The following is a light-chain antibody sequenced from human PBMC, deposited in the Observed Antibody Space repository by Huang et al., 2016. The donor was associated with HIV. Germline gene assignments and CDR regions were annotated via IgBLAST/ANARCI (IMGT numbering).Light chain of an antibody. J-gene: IGKJ4*01. CDR1: QSVSTY. CDR2: DAS. Sequence: EIVLTQSAATLSLSPGERATLSCKVSQSVSTYLAWYQQKPGQAPRLLIYDASNRATGIPDRFSGSGSGTDFTLTISSLEPEDSAVYYCQQRSDWPLTCGGGTKVEIK. V-gene: IGKV3-11*01. CDR3: QQRSDWPLT.